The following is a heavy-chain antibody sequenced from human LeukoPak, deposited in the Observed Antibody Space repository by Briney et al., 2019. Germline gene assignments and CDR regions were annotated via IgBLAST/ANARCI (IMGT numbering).Heavy chain of an antibody. CDR3: ARFWSGYRPPDF. CDR1: GGSISGDSYY. CDR2: IYYSGST. V-gene: IGHV4-39*01. J-gene: IGHJ4*02. D-gene: IGHD3-3*01. Sequence: NPSETLSLTCTVSGGSISGDSYYWGWIRQPPGKGLEWIGSIYYSGSTYYNPSLKSRVTISVDTSKSQISLKLRSVTAADTAMYYCARFWSGYRPPDFWGQGTLVTVSS.